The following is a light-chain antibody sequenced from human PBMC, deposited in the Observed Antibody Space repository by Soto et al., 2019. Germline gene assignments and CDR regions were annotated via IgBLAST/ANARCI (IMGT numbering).Light chain of an antibody. J-gene: IGKJ4*01. Sequence: EIVFKQAPATLCLSTGGRATLSCRASQSVSSYLAWYQQKPGQAPRLLIYDASNRATGIPARFSRSGSGADFTLPISSLEPEDFPLYYCQQRSNWPLTNGGGTKVDIK. CDR2: DAS. CDR1: QSVSSY. V-gene: IGKV3-11*01. CDR3: QQRSNWPLT.